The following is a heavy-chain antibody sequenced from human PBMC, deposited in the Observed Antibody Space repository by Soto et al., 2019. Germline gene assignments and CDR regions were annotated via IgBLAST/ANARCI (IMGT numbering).Heavy chain of an antibody. CDR2: INPNSGGT. CDR3: ARAGATITIFGVVIARGTNDAFDI. D-gene: IGHD3-3*01. CDR1: GYTLTGYY. J-gene: IGHJ3*02. Sequence: ASVKVSCTASGYTLTGYYMHWVRQAPGQGLEWMGWINPNSGGTNYAQKFQGWVTMTRDTSISTAYMELSRLRSDDTAVYYCARAGATITIFGVVIARGTNDAFDIWGQGTMVTVSS. V-gene: IGHV1-2*04.